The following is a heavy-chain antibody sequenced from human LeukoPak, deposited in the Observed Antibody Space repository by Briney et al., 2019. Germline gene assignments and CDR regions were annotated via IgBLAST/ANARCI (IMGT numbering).Heavy chain of an antibody. Sequence: PGGSLRLSCAASRFTFSSYAMSWVRQAPGKGLEWVSAISGSGGSTYYADSVKGRFTISRDNSKNALYLQMNSLRAEDTAVYYCAKVTSYGSGSYYVRAAYYFDYWGQGTLVTVSS. CDR3: AKVTSYGSGSYYVRAAYYFDY. CDR1: RFTFSSYA. J-gene: IGHJ4*02. D-gene: IGHD3-10*01. V-gene: IGHV3-23*01. CDR2: ISGSGGST.